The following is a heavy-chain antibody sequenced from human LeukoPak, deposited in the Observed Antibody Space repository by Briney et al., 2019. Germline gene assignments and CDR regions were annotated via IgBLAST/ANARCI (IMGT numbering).Heavy chain of an antibody. CDR2: IGRNS. J-gene: IGHJ4*02. V-gene: IGHV3-23*05. Sequence: GGSLRLSCAASGFTFSSYPMSWVRQAPGKGLEWVSAIGRNSYYADSVKGRFTVSRDDSKNTFYLQMNSLRVEDTAVYYCAIKIPGTNPLDYWGQGTLVTVSS. CDR1: GFTFSSYP. D-gene: IGHD1-7*01. CDR3: AIKIPGTNPLDY.